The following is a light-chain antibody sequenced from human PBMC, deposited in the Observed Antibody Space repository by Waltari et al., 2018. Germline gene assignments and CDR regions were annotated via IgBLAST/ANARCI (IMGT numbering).Light chain of an antibody. CDR3: GTWDSSLALWL. CDR2: ETN. J-gene: IGLJ3*02. V-gene: IGLV1-51*02. CDR1: PSTVGNNG. Sequence: QSVLTQPPSVSAAPGHKVSISCSGTPSTVGNNGVFWYLQLPGSAPKLLIYETNGRPTGTPDRFSGSKSATTAILDIAGLQPGDEADYYCGTWDSSLALWLFGGGTKLTV.